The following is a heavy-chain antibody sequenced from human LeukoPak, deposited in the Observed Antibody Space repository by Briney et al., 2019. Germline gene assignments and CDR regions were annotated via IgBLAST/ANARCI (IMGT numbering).Heavy chain of an antibody. CDR2: IYSGGST. CDR1: GFTVSSNY. D-gene: IGHD3-3*01. V-gene: IGHV3-66*01. J-gene: IGHJ3*02. Sequence: GGSLRLSCAASGFTVSSNYMSWVRQAPGKGLEWVSVIYSGGSTYYADSVKGRFTISRDNSKNTLYLQMNSLRAEDTAVYYCAKTHYDFWSGPQGDAFDIWGQGTMVTVSS. CDR3: AKTHYDFWSGPQGDAFDI.